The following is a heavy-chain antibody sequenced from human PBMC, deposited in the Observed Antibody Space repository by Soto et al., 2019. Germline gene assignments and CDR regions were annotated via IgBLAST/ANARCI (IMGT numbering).Heavy chain of an antibody. D-gene: IGHD3-22*01. V-gene: IGHV4-4*02. CDR2: IYHSGST. CDR1: GGSISSSNW. CDR3: ASISSEYYYDSSGLGN. J-gene: IGHJ4*02. Sequence: SETLSLTCAVSGGSISSSNWWGWVRQPPGKGLEWIGEIYHSGSTNYNPSLKSRVTISVDKSKNQFSLKLSSVTAADTAVYYCASISSEYYYDSSGLGNWGQGTLVTVSS.